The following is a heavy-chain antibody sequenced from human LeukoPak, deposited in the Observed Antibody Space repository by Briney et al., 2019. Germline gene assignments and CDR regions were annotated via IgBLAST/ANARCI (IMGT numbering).Heavy chain of an antibody. J-gene: IGHJ5*02. CDR1: GGSISSGTYY. CDR3: AREELFSYNWFDP. CDR2: MYTSGST. Sequence: PSQTLSLTCTVSGGSISSGTYYWSWIRQSAGKGLEWIGRMYTSGSTDYNPSLKSRVTIAVDTSKNQFSLNLRSVTAADTAVDYCAREELFSYNWFDPWGQGTLVTVSS. D-gene: IGHD3-10*02. V-gene: IGHV4-61*02.